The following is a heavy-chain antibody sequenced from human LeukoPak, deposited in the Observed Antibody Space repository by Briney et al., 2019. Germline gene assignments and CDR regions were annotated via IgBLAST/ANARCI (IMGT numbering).Heavy chain of an antibody. D-gene: IGHD4-17*01. CDR2: LCGNGAST. Sequence: GGSLRLSCAASGFTFNNYAMNWVRQAPGKGLEWVSGLCGNGASTYYAESVKGRFTISRDNSKSTLYLQMNSLRAEDTAVYYCAKARYGEFDFDYWGQGTLVTVSS. CDR1: GFTFNNYA. J-gene: IGHJ4*02. V-gene: IGHV3-23*01. CDR3: AKARYGEFDFDY.